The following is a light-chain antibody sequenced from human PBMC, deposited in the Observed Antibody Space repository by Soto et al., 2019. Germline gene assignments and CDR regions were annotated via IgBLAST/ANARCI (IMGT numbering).Light chain of an antibody. Sequence: QSVLTQPASVSGSPGQSVAISCTGTSSDVGAYNFVSWYQQHPGKAPKLMVFDVSNRPSGVSNRFSGSKSGNTASLTISGLQAEDEADYYCSSYTTGGNYVFGTGTKATVL. CDR2: DVS. CDR1: SSDVGAYNF. V-gene: IGLV2-14*01. CDR3: SSYTTGGNYV. J-gene: IGLJ1*01.